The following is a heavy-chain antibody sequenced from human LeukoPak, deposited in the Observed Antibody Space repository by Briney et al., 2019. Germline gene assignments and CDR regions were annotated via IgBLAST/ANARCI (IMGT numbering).Heavy chain of an antibody. Sequence: PGGSLRLSCAASGFTFSSYGMHWVRQAPGKGLEWVAVISYDGSNKYYADSVKGRFTISRDNSKNTLYLQMNSLRAEDTAVYYCAKVPYGAVRSGVYYYMDVWGKGTTVTVSS. D-gene: IGHD4-17*01. J-gene: IGHJ6*03. CDR3: AKVPYGAVRSGVYYYMDV. CDR2: ISYDGSNK. CDR1: GFTFSSYG. V-gene: IGHV3-30*18.